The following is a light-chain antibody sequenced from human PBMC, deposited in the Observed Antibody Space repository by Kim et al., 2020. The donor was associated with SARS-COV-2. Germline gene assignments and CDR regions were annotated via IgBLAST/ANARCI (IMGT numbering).Light chain of an antibody. V-gene: IGLV3-1*01. CDR2: QDE. Sequence: VGPGQTASITCSGVRLGNKYVYWYQQKPGPSPVVVLYQDERRPSGIPERFSGSNSGNTATLTISETQALDEADYYCQVWDSTTTVFGGGTQLTVL. CDR1: RLGNKY. J-gene: IGLJ2*01. CDR3: QVWDSTTTV.